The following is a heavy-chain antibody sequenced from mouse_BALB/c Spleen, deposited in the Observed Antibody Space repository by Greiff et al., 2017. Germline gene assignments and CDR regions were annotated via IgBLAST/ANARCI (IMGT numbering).Heavy chain of an antibody. V-gene: IGHV1S29*02. CDR2: IYPYNGGT. CDR3: ARYYGSSYGADY. CDR1: GYTFTDYN. Sequence: EVHLVESGPELVKPGASVKISCKASGYTFTDYNMHWVKQSHGKSLEWIGYIYPYNGGTGYNQKFKSKATLTVDNSSSTAYMELRSLTSEDSAVYYCARYYGSSYGADYWGQGTTLTVSS. D-gene: IGHD1-1*01. J-gene: IGHJ2*01.